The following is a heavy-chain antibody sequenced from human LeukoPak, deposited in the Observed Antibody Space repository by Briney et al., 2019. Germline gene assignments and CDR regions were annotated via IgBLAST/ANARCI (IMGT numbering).Heavy chain of an antibody. V-gene: IGHV4-39*07. Sequence: PSETLSLTCTVSGGSISSGGYYWSWIRQPPGKGLEWIGEINHSGSTNYNPSLKSRVTISVDTSKNQFSLKLSSVTAADTAVYYCARGRLLFRYDTSLRGRAFDIWGQGTMVTVSS. D-gene: IGHD2-2*01. CDR2: INHSGST. CDR1: GGSISSGGYY. J-gene: IGHJ3*02. CDR3: ARGRLLFRYDTSLRGRAFDI.